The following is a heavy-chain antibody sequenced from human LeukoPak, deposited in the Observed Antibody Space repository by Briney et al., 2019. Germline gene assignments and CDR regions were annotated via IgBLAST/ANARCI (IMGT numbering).Heavy chain of an antibody. V-gene: IGHV4-34*01. CDR3: ASRWGGRGYSYGYVFLKGAYYFDY. J-gene: IGHJ4*02. CDR2: INHSGST. Sequence: NPSETLSLTCAVYGGSFSGYYWSWIRQPPGKGLEWIGEINHSGSTNYNPSLKSRVTISVDTSKNQFSLKLSSVTAADTAVYYCASRWGGRGYSYGYVFLKGAYYFDYWGQGTLVTVSS. D-gene: IGHD5-18*01. CDR1: GGSFSGYY.